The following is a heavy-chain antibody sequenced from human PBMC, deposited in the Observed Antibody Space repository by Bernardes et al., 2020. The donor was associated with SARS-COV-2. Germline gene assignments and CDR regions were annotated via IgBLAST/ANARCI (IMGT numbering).Heavy chain of an antibody. CDR2: IYTSGST. CDR3: ARDRKVSIFGVVIIADAFDI. CDR1: GGSISSYY. V-gene: IGHV4-4*07. J-gene: IGHJ3*02. D-gene: IGHD3-3*01. Sequence: SETLSLTCTVSGGSISSYYWSWIRQPAGKGLEWIGRIYTSGSTNYNPSLKSRVTMSVDTSKNQFSLKLSSVTAADTAVCYCARDRKVSIFGVVIIADAFDIWGQGTMVTVSS.